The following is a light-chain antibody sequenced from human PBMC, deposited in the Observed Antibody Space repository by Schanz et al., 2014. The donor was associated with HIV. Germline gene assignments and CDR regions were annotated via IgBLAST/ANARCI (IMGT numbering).Light chain of an antibody. CDR1: QSVTSNY. CDR3: QHYVKSPQT. Sequence: EIVLTQSPGTLSLSPGERATLSCRASQSVTSNYLAWYQQKPGQAPRLLIYGASSRASGIPDRFSGSGSGTDCTLSISRLEPEDFAVYYCQHYVKSPQTFGQGTKVEIK. V-gene: IGKV3-20*01. J-gene: IGKJ1*01. CDR2: GAS.